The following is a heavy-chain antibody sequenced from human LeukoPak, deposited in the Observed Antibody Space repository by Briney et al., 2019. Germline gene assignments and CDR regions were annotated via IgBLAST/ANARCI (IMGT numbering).Heavy chain of an antibody. CDR2: NYPGDSDT. CDR1: GYSCTSYW. Sequence: GESLKISCKGSGYSCTSYWIGWVRQMPGKGLERMGINYPGDSDTTYTPSFQGQVTISADKSISTAYLQRSSLKASDTAMYYCARLYYDILTGYYPDYWGQRTLVTVSS. J-gene: IGHJ4*02. V-gene: IGHV5-51*01. D-gene: IGHD3-9*01. CDR3: ARLYYDILTGYYPDY.